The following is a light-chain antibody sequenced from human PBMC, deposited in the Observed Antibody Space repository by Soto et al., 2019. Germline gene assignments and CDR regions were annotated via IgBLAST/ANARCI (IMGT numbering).Light chain of an antibody. Sequence: EIVLTQSPGTLSLSPGERATLSCRASQSVSSNYLAWYQQKPGQAPRLLIYGASSRATGIPVRFSGSGSGTDFTLTISRLEPEDFAVYYCQHYGRSAYTFGQGTPLEIK. CDR3: QHYGRSAYT. CDR1: QSVSSNY. J-gene: IGKJ2*01. V-gene: IGKV3-20*01. CDR2: GAS.